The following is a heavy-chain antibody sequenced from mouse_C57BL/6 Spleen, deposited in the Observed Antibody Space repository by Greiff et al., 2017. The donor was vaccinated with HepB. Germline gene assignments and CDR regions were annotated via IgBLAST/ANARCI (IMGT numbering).Heavy chain of an antibody. D-gene: IGHD2-3*01. CDR3: AIPDGYYVRYAMDY. J-gene: IGHJ4*01. CDR1: GYTFTDYY. Sequence: EVQLQQSGPELVKPGASVKISCKASGYTFTDYYMNWVKQSHGKSLEWIGDINPNNGGTSYNQKFKGKATLTVDKSSSTAYMELRSLTSEDSAVYYCAIPDGYYVRYAMDYWGQGTSVTVSS. CDR2: INPNNGGT. V-gene: IGHV1-26*01.